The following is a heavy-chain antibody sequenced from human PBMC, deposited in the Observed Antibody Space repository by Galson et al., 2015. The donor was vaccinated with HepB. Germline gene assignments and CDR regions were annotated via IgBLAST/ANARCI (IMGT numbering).Heavy chain of an antibody. CDR1: GGSISSYY. J-gene: IGHJ4*02. CDR3: ARRASGDYGHYFDY. Sequence: LSLTCTVSGGSISSYYWSWIRQPPGKGLEWIGYIYKSGSTNYNPSLKSRVTISVDTSKNQFSLKLSSVTAADTAVYSCARRASGDYGHYFDYWGQGALVTVSS. D-gene: IGHD4-17*01. V-gene: IGHV4-59*01. CDR2: IYKSGST.